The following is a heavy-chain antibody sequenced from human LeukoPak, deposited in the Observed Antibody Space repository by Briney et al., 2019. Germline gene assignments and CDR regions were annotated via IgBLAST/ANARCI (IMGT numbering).Heavy chain of an antibody. J-gene: IGHJ6*04. CDR3: ARATVDFWSGYFMDV. Sequence: SETLSLTCTVSGGSISSSTYYWSWIRQPPGKGLEWIGYIYYSGSTNYNPSLKSRVTISVDTSKNQFSLKLSSVTAADTAVYYCARATVDFWSGYFMDVWGKGTTVTVSS. D-gene: IGHD3-3*01. CDR2: IYYSGST. V-gene: IGHV4-61*01. CDR1: GGSISSSTYY.